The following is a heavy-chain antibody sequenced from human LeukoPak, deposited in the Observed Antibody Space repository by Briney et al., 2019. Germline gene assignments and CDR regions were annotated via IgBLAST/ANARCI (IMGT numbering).Heavy chain of an antibody. CDR3: AAPYSNSNFDP. J-gene: IGHJ5*02. Sequence: GGSLRLSCAASGFTFSPYSMNWVRQAPGKGLEWVAYISSGSSPLYYADSVKGRFTISRDNAKNSLYLQMNSLRAEDTAVYYCAAPYSNSNFDPWGQGTLVTVSS. D-gene: IGHD4-11*01. CDR2: ISSGSSPL. V-gene: IGHV3-48*04. CDR1: GFTFSPYS.